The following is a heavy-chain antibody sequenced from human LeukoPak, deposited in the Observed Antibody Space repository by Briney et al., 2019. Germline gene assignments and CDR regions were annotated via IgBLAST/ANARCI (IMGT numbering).Heavy chain of an antibody. Sequence: SETLSLTCTVSGGSISSGGYSWSWIRQPPGKGLEWIGYIYHSGSTYYNPSLKSRVTISVDRSKNQFSLKLSSVTAADTAVYYCARGARSYGMDVWGQGTTVTVSS. V-gene: IGHV4-30-2*01. CDR1: GGSISSGGYS. D-gene: IGHD5-24*01. CDR3: ARGARSYGMDV. J-gene: IGHJ6*02. CDR2: IYHSGST.